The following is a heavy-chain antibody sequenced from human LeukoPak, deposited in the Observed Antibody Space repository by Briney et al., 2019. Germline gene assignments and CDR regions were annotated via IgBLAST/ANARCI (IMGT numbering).Heavy chain of an antibody. J-gene: IGHJ4*02. CDR3: ARGSPASARVAGNDY. CDR2: INPNSGDT. CDR1: GYTFSDYY. V-gene: IGHV1-2*02. Sequence: PLASVKVSCKASGYTFSDYYLHWVRQAPGQGLEWMGWINPNSGDTKYAQKFQGRVTMTRDTSISTAYMDLTGLRSDDTAVYFCARGSPASARVAGNDYWGQGTPVTVSS. D-gene: IGHD6-19*01.